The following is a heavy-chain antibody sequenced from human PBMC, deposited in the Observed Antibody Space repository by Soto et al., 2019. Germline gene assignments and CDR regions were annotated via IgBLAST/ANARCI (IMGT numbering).Heavy chain of an antibody. J-gene: IGHJ4*02. CDR2: IRSKANSYAT. V-gene: IGHV3-73*01. CDR3: TSLTNDYGDYVFDY. CDR1: GFTFSCSA. D-gene: IGHD4-17*01. Sequence: GGSLRLSCAASGFTFSCSAMHWVRQASGKGLEWVGRIRSKANSYATAYAASVKGRFTISRDDSKNTAYLQMNSLKTEDTAVYYCTSLTNDYGDYVFDYWGQGTLVTVSS.